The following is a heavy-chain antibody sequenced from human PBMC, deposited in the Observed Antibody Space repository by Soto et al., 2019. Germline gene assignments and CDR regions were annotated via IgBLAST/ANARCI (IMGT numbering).Heavy chain of an antibody. V-gene: IGHV3-33*01. CDR1: GFTFNKYG. CDR2: IWYDGGNK. Sequence: QVQVVESGGGVVQPGRSLRLSCAASGFTFNKYGMHWVRQAPGKGLEWVAVIWYDGGNKYYADSVRGRFTISRDNSKNTLYLQMDSLRAEDTAVYYCARAGVGATAFFGYFDLWGQGTLVTVSS. J-gene: IGHJ4*02. CDR3: ARAGVGATAFFGYFDL. D-gene: IGHD1-26*01.